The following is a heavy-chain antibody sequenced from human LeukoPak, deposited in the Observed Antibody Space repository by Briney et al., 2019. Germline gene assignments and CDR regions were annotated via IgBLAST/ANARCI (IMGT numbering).Heavy chain of an antibody. J-gene: IGHJ4*02. CDR2: IVYSGTT. D-gene: IGHD3-16*02. Sequence: PSETLPLTCDVSGDSISSGGYSWRWIRQPPGKGLEWVGHIVYSGTTNYNPSLKSRVTMLIDTSKNQFSLKLSSVTAADTAVYYCARHFKGDYVWGSYRYGVDYWGQGTLVTVSS. CDR3: ARHFKGDYVWGSYRYGVDY. V-gene: IGHV4-61*08. CDR1: GDSISSGGYS.